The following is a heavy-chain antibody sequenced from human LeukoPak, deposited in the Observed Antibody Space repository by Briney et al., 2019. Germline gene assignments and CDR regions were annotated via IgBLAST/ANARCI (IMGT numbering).Heavy chain of an antibody. V-gene: IGHV1-2*02. CDR2: INPNSGGT. D-gene: IGHD6-13*01. Sequence: GASVKVSCKASGYTFTGYYMHWVRQAPGQGLEWMGGINPNSGGTNYAQKFQGRVTMTRDTSISTASMELSRLRSDDTAVYYCARSSGSSSWYWFHPWGQGTLVTVSS. CDR3: ARSSGSSSWYWFHP. J-gene: IGHJ5*02. CDR1: GYTFTGYY.